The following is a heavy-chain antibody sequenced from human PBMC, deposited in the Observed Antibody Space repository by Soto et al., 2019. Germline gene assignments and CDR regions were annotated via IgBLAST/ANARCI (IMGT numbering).Heavy chain of an antibody. J-gene: IGHJ1*01. V-gene: IGHV3-53*01. CDR2: IYIGGRS. CDR1: GFTVSSNY. D-gene: IGHD3-22*01. Sequence: EVQMVESGGGLIQPGGSLRLSCAAYGFTVSSNYMSWVRQAPGKGLEWGSVIYIGGRSYYADSVKGRFTISRDNSKNTLYFQMNSLRAEDTAVYYCAIDRVESGYPEYFQHWGQGTLVTVSS. CDR3: AIDRVESGYPEYFQH.